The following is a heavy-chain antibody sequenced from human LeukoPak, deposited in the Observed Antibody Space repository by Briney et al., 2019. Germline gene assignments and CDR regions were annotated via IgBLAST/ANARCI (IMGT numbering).Heavy chain of an antibody. J-gene: IGHJ4*02. D-gene: IGHD3-9*01. Sequence: ASVKLSCKASGYTFTGYYMHWVRQAPGQGLEWMGRINPNSGGTNYAQKFQGRVTMTRDTSISTAYMELSRLRSDDTAVYYCARDRPTDRYGFDYWGQGTLVTVSS. CDR3: ARDRPTDRYGFDY. V-gene: IGHV1-2*06. CDR1: GYTFTGYY. CDR2: INPNSGGT.